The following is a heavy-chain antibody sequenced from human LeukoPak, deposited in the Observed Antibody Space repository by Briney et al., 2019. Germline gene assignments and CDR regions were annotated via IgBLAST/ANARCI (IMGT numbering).Heavy chain of an antibody. Sequence: ASVKVSCKASGYTFTSYAMHWVRQAPRQRLEWMGWINAGNGNTKYSQKFQGRVTITRDTSASTAYMELSSLRSEDTAVYYCARDGRNCSGGSCYNSEYFQHWGQGTLVTVSS. V-gene: IGHV1-3*01. J-gene: IGHJ1*01. CDR2: INAGNGNT. CDR3: ARDGRNCSGGSCYNSEYFQH. D-gene: IGHD2-15*01. CDR1: GYTFTSYA.